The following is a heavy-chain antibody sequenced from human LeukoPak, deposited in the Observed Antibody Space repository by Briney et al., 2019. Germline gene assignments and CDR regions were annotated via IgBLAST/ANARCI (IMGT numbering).Heavy chain of an antibody. J-gene: IGHJ4*02. V-gene: IGHV3-23*01. D-gene: IGHD6-19*01. CDR1: GFTFSSYA. Sequence: PGGSLRLSCAASGFTFSSYAMSWVRQAPGKGLEWVSAISGSGGSTYYADSVKGRFTISRDNSKNTLYLQMNSLGAEDTAVYYCARDRRYSSGWLVFDYWGQGTLVTVSS. CDR2: ISGSGGST. CDR3: ARDRRYSSGWLVFDY.